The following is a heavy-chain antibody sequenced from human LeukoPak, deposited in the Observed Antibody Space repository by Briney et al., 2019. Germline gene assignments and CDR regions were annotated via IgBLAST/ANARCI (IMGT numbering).Heavy chain of an antibody. V-gene: IGHV3-23*01. J-gene: IGHJ4*02. CDR3: AKGSASGRPYYFDS. CDR1: GFTFSSYA. CDR2: ITGSGGST. D-gene: IGHD2-15*01. Sequence: GGSLRLSCAASGFTFSSYAMSWVRQAPGKGLEWVSGITGSGGSTYHADSVRGRFTISRDNSQNTLFLQMSSLRAEDSAIFYCAKGSASGRPYYFDSWGQGILVTVSS.